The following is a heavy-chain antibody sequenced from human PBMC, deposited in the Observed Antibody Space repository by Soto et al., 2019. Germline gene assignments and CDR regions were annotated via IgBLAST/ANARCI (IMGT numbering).Heavy chain of an antibody. D-gene: IGHD3-3*01. CDR1: GGSISSYY. CDR3: ARDKSANAAFWSGYLDY. V-gene: IGHV4-59*01. J-gene: IGHJ4*02. CDR2: IYYSGST. Sequence: PSETLSLTCTVSGGSISSYYWSWIRQPPGTGLEWIGYIYYSGSTNYNPALKSRVTISVDTSKNQFSLKLSSVTAADTAVYYCARDKSANAAFWSGYLDYWGQGTLVTVSS.